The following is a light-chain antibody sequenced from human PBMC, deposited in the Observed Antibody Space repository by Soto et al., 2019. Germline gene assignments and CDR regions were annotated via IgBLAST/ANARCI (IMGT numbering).Light chain of an antibody. J-gene: IGLJ1*01. CDR1: SSDVGGYYY. V-gene: IGLV2-14*01. CDR2: QVT. CDR3: NSYTSSSSYV. Sequence: QSALTQPASVSGSPGQSITISCTGTSSDVGGYYYVSWYQHHPGKAPKLIIYQVTSRPSGVSNRFSASKSGNTASLTISALQAEDEALYYCNSYTSSSSYVFGTGTKLTVL.